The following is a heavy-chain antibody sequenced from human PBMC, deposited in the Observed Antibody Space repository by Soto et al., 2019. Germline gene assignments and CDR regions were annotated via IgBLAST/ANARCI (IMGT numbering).Heavy chain of an antibody. J-gene: IGHJ6*02. CDR3: ARDSVGFRLGWIYYGMDV. D-gene: IGHD3-9*01. CDR1: GFTFSSYT. V-gene: IGHV3-21*01. CDR2: ISSSYYI. Sequence: LRLSCAASGFTFSSYTMKWVRQAPGKGLEWVASISSSYYIKYADSVKGRFTISRDNAKNSLYLQMNSLRAEDTAVYYCARDSVGFRLGWIYYGMDVWGQGTTVTVSS.